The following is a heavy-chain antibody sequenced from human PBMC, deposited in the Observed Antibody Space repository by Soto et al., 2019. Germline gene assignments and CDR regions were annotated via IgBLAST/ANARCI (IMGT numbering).Heavy chain of an antibody. D-gene: IGHD3-22*01. CDR3: ASPSYDSSGYRPPYFDY. CDR1: GCTFSSYA. Sequence: SVKVSCKASGCTFSSYAISWVRQAPGQGLEWMGGIIPIFGTANYAQKFQGRVTITADESTSTAYMELSSLRSEDTAVYYCASPSYDSSGYRPPYFDYWGQGTLVTVSS. CDR2: IIPIFGTA. J-gene: IGHJ4*02. V-gene: IGHV1-69*13.